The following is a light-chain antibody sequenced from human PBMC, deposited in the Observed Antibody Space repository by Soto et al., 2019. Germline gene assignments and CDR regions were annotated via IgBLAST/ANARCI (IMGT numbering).Light chain of an antibody. CDR2: DVT. J-gene: IGLJ1*01. CDR1: SSDVGGYNY. CDR3: SSYRASSTTHYV. V-gene: IGLV2-14*03. Sequence: QSALTQPASLSGSPGQSITISCTGTSSDVGGYNYVSWYQQHPGKAPKLIIYDVTNRPSGVSNRFFGSKSGNTASLTISGLQAEDEAAYYCSSYRASSTTHYVFGTGTKVTVL.